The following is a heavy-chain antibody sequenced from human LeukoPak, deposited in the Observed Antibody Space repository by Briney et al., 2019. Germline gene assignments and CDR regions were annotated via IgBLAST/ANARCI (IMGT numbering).Heavy chain of an antibody. CDR1: GFTFSSYW. CDR3: ARDTGALVTHFDY. CDR2: IKYDEIEK. V-gene: IGHV3-7*03. D-gene: IGHD5-18*01. J-gene: IGHJ4*02. Sequence: LPGGSLRLSCAASGFTFSSYWMSWVRQAPGKGLEWVANIKYDEIEKYHVDSVKGRFTISRDNTKNSLYLQMNSLRVEDTAVYYCARDTGALVTHFDYWGQGTLVTVSS.